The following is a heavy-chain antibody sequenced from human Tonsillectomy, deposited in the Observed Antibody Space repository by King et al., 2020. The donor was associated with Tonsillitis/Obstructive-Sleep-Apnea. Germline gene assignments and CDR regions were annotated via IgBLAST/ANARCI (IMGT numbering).Heavy chain of an antibody. D-gene: IGHD3-3*01. J-gene: IGHJ4*02. CDR1: GFTFRSYG. CDR2: IWYDGSNK. CDR3: ARGNDFWSGLFDY. Sequence: VQLVESGGGVVQPGRYLGLSCAASGFTFRSYGMHWVRQAPGKGLEWVAVIWYDGSNKYYADSVKGRVTISRDNSKNTLYLQMNSLRAEDTAVYYCARGNDFWSGLFDYWGQGTLVTVSS. V-gene: IGHV3-33*01.